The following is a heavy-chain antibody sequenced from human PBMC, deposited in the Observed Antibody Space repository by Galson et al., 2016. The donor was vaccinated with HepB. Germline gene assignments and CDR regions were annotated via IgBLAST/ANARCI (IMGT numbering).Heavy chain of an antibody. CDR1: GFNFSTYG. V-gene: IGHV3-30*18. CDR3: AKDHCSSSSCYPYYYYAMDV. D-gene: IGHD2-2*01. CDR2: LSYDGSIK. Sequence: SLRLSCAASGFNFSTYGMHWVRQAPGKGLEWVAVLSYDGSIKYYADSVKGRFTVSRDNYKDILYVQMNSLRAEDTAIYYCAKDHCSSSSCYPYYYYAMDVWGRGTTVTVSS. J-gene: IGHJ6*02.